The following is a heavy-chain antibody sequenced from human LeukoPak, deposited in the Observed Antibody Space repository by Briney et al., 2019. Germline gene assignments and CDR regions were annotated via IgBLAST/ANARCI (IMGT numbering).Heavy chain of an antibody. V-gene: IGHV4-59*10. CDR1: GGSFSGYY. J-gene: IGHJ4*02. D-gene: IGHD6-19*01. CDR2: IYISGST. CDR3: ARGGIAVALDY. Sequence: SETLSLTCDVYGGSFSGYYWSWIRQPAGKGLEWIGRIYISGSTNYNPSLKSRVTMSVDTSKNQFSLKLSSVTAADTAVYYCARGGIAVALDYWGQGTLVTVSS.